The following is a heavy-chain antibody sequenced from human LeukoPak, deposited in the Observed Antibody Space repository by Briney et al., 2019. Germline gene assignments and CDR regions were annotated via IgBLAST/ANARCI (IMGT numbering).Heavy chain of an antibody. D-gene: IGHD5-18*01. V-gene: IGHV3-7*04. Sequence: PGGSLRLSCAASGFTFSSYWMSWVRQAPGRGPEWVANIKQDGSEIYYVDSVKGRFTISRDNAKNSLFLQMNSLRAEDTAVYYCTRVGYSYGYPYFDYWGQGTLVTVSS. CDR1: GFTFSSYW. CDR3: TRVGYSYGYPYFDY. J-gene: IGHJ4*02. CDR2: IKQDGSEI.